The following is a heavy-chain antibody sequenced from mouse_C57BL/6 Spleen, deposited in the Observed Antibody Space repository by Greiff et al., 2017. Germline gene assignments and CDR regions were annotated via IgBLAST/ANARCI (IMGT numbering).Heavy chain of an antibody. CDR3: ARQDYYGSSYDAMDY. V-gene: IGHV5-6*01. J-gene: IGHJ4*01. CDR2: ISSGGSYT. Sequence: EVKLMESGGDLVPPGGSLPLYFASSFFPFLISFISFFRQTPDKRLEWVATISSGGSYTYYPDSVKGRFTISRDNAKNTLYLQMSSLKSEDTAMYYCARQDYYGSSYDAMDYWGQGTSVTVSS. D-gene: IGHD1-1*01. CDR1: FFPFLISF.